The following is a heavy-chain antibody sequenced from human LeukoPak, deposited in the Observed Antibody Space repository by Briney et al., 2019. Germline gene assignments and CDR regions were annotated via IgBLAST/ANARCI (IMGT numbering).Heavy chain of an antibody. CDR2: INPNSGGT. V-gene: IGHV1-2*02. D-gene: IGHD3-16*01. J-gene: IGHJ4*02. CDR3: ARYCDVARCLPFDY. CDR1: GYTFTGYY. Sequence: ASVKVSCKASGYTFTGYYMHWVRQAPGQGLEWMGWINPNSGGTNYAQKFQGRVAMTRDTSISTVYMELSSLRSDDTAIYYCARYCDVARCLPFDYWGQGSAVTVSS.